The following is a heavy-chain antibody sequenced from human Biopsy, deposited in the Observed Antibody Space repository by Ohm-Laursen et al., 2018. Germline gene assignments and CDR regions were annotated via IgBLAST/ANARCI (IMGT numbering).Heavy chain of an antibody. CDR3: ATKLTGYFHH. CDR2: NIPILGTG. J-gene: IGHJ1*01. D-gene: IGHD3-9*01. Sequence: SVKVSCNAPGGTFSNHGVNWVRQAPGQGLEWLGGNIPILGTGNYAQKFQDRVTVAADTSTSTATMELRSLRSDDTAVYYCATKLTGYFHHWGQGTLVIVSS. CDR1: GGTFSNHG. V-gene: IGHV1-69*06.